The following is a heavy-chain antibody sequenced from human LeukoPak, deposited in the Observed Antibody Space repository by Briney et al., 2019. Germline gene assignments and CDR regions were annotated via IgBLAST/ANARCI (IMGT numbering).Heavy chain of an antibody. CDR2: IHYSGGT. Sequence: SSETLSPTCTVSGDSISAGTYYWGWLRQPPGKGLEWIGTIHYSGGTYYNPSLKSRVTISVDTSKNQFSLKLTSATAADTAVYYCARPYSNYVGNDAFAIWGQGTMVTVSS. J-gene: IGHJ3*02. CDR1: GDSISAGTYY. V-gene: IGHV4-39*01. CDR3: ARPYSNYVGNDAFAI. D-gene: IGHD4-11*01.